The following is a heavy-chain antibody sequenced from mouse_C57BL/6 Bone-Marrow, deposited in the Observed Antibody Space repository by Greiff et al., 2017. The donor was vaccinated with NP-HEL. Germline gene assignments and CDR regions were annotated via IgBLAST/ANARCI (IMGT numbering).Heavy chain of an antibody. CDR2: IYPGDGDT. V-gene: IGHV1-80*01. CDR3: ARGEYGRSGYGCAMEY. Sequence: QVQLQQSGAELVKPGASVKISCKASGYAFSSYWMNWVKERPGKGLEWIGQIYPGDGDTKYNGKFKGKATLTADKSSSTAYMQVSSLTSEDSAVYICARGEYGRSGYGCAMEYWGQGTSVTASS. CDR1: GYAFSSYW. D-gene: IGHD1-1*01. J-gene: IGHJ4*01.